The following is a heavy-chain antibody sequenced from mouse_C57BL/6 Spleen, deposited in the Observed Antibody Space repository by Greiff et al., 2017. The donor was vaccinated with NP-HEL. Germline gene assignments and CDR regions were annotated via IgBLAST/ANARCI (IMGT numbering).Heavy chain of an antibody. J-gene: IGHJ2*01. D-gene: IGHD2-3*01. CDR2: ISSGGDYI. CDR3: TRGRDDGYSLDY. V-gene: IGHV5-9-1*02. Sequence: DVQLVESGEGLVKPGGSLKLSCAASGFTFSSYAMSWVRQTPEKRLEWVAYISSGGDYIYYADTVKGRFTISRDNARNTLYLQMSSLKSEDTAMYYCTRGRDDGYSLDYWGQGTTLTVSS. CDR1: GFTFSSYA.